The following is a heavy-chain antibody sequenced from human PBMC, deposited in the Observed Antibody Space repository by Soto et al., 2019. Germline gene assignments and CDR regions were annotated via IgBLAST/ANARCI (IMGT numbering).Heavy chain of an antibody. CDR3: ARLWNYAHYRPGDY. CDR1: GVSINTYY. Sequence: SETLSLTCTVSGVSINTYYWSWIRQSPERGLEWIGYIYNSGITNYNPSLRSRLTISLDTSKNQFSLKLSSVTAADTAVYYCARLWNYAHYRPGDYWGRGTLVTVSS. D-gene: IGHD1-7*01. J-gene: IGHJ4*02. CDR2: IYNSGIT. V-gene: IGHV4-4*08.